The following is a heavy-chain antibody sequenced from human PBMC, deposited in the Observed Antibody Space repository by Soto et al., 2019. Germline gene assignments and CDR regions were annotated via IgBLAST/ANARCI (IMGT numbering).Heavy chain of an antibody. Sequence: EVQVVESGGDLVQPGESLRLSCAASGFTFSSNYMHWVRQAPGKGLVWVSFINSDGSRTNYADSVKGRFTISRDIAKNPLYLQMTSLRAEDTAVYYCASRGAVVPAASFDYWGQGTLVTVSS. CDR2: INSDGSRT. V-gene: IGHV3-74*01. J-gene: IGHJ4*02. D-gene: IGHD2-2*01. CDR1: GFTFSSNY. CDR3: ASRGAVVPAASFDY.